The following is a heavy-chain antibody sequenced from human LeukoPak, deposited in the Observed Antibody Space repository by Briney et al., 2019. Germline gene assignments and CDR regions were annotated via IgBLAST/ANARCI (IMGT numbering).Heavy chain of an antibody. D-gene: IGHD4-23*01. J-gene: IGHJ6*03. Sequence: SEALSLTSADSGGSTSSGSYYCRWTRLPAGNGLEWIGRIYTSGSTNYNPSLKSRVTISVDTSKNQFSRKLSSVTAADTAVYYWATVGGHSYYDYYMDVWGKGTTVTVSS. V-gene: IGHV4-61*02. CDR2: IYTSGST. CDR1: GGSTSSGSYY. CDR3: ATVGGHSYYDYYMDV.